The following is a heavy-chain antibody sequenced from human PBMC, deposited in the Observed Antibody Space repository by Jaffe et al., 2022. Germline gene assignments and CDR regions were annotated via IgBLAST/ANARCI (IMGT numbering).Heavy chain of an antibody. D-gene: IGHD4-17*01. J-gene: IGHJ3*02. CDR3: ARTIQLNDYGDYGDAFDI. CDR1: GFTFSSYW. CDR2: IKQDGSEK. V-gene: IGHV3-7*01. Sequence: EVQLVESGGGLVQPGGSLRLSCAASGFTFSSYWMSWVRQAPGKGLEWVANIKQDGSEKYYVDSVKGRFTISRDNAKNSLYLQMNSLRAEDTAVYYCARTIQLNDYGDYGDAFDIWGQGTMVTVSS.